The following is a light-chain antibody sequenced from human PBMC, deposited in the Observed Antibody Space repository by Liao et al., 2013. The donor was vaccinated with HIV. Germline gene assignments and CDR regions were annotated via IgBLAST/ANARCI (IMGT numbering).Light chain of an antibody. CDR3: QAWDRNTAI. V-gene: IGLV3-1*01. J-gene: IGLJ2*01. Sequence: SYQLTQPPSVSVSPGQTASITCSGDNLGDRYACWYQQRPGQSPVLVIYQDSKRPSGIPERFSGSNSGNTATLTISGTQPMDEADYYCQAWDRNTAIFGGGTKLTVL. CDR2: QDS. CDR1: NLGDRY.